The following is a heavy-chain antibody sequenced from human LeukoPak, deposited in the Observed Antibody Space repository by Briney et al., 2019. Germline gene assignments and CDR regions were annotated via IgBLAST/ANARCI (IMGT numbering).Heavy chain of an antibody. Sequence: SETLSLTCTVSGGSISSSSYYWGWIRQPPGKGLEWIGSIYYSGSTYYNPSLKSRVTISVDTSKNQFSLKLSSVTAADTVVYYCARDFATSRGYYYYYMDVWGKGTTVTVSS. V-gene: IGHV4-39*07. CDR2: IYYSGST. D-gene: IGHD2-2*01. CDR1: GGSISSSSYY. J-gene: IGHJ6*03. CDR3: ARDFATSRGYYYYYMDV.